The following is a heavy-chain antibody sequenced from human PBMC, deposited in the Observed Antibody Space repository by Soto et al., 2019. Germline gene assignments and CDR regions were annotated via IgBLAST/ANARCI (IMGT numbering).Heavy chain of an antibody. CDR3: VGDIVVVPAAIRAYYYYGMDV. Sequence: SETLSLTCTVSGGSINSANYYWGWIRQPPGKGLEWIGNVCYRGTTYYNPSLKGRVTISVDTSKNQFSLQLSSVTAADTAVYYCVGDIVVVPAAIRAYYYYGMDVWGQVTTVTVS. V-gene: IGHV4-39*01. CDR1: GGSINSANYY. D-gene: IGHD2-2*02. CDR2: VCYRGTT. J-gene: IGHJ6*02.